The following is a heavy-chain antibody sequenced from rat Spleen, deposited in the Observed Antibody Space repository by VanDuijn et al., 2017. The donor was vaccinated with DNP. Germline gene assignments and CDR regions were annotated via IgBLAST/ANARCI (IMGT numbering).Heavy chain of an antibody. CDR1: GITFRDYY. J-gene: IGHJ3*01. Sequence: EVQLVESGGGLVQPGRSLKLSCAASGITFRDYYMAWVRQAPTRGLEWVATISYDGSSTYYRDSVKGRFTISRDDAKSTLYLQMDSLRSEDTATYYCATHTFTPGITTPFAYWGQGTLVTVSS. D-gene: IGHD1-4*01. CDR2: ISYDGSST. V-gene: IGHV5-7*01. CDR3: ATHTFTPGITTPFAY.